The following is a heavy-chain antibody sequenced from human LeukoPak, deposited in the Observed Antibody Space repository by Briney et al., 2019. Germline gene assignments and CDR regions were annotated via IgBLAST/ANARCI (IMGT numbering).Heavy chain of an antibody. CDR3: AKGVNWGYNSYFYMDV. CDR1: GFTFDDYG. CDR2: ISGSGGTT. Sequence: PGGSLRLSCAASGFTFDDYGMSWVRQAPGKGLEWVSAISGSGGTTYYADSVKGRFTISRDNSKNTLYLQMNSLRAEDTAVYYCAKGVNWGYNSYFYMDVWGKGTTVTVSS. D-gene: IGHD7-27*01. V-gene: IGHV3-23*01. J-gene: IGHJ6*03.